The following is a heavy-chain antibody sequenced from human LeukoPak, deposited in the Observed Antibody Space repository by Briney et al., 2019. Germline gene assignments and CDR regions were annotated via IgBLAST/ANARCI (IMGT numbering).Heavy chain of an antibody. CDR1: GGTFNSYA. Sequence: GSWVKVSCKASGGTFNSYAISWVRQAPGQGLEWMGGIMPLFGTANYAQEFQGRVTFTTDESASTAYMEVSSLRSEDTAVYYCASGSLGDGYGVGDYYQYMDVWGKGTTVTVSS. CDR2: IMPLFGTA. J-gene: IGHJ6*03. CDR3: ASGSLGDGYGVGDYYQYMDV. V-gene: IGHV1-69*05. D-gene: IGHD5-24*01.